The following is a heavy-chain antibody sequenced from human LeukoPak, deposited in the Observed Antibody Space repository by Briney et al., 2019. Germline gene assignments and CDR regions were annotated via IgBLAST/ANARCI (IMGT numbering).Heavy chain of an antibody. V-gene: IGHV3-23*01. CDR1: GFTFSSYA. CDR2: ISGSGAST. J-gene: IGHJ5*02. CDR3: AKDKWSSGWYGWFDP. Sequence: GGSLRLSCAASGFTFSSYAMSWVRQAPGKGLEWVSAISGSGASTYYADSEKGRFTISRDNSKNTLYLQMNSLRAEDTAVYYCAKDKWSSGWYGWFDPWGQGTLVTVSS. D-gene: IGHD6-19*01.